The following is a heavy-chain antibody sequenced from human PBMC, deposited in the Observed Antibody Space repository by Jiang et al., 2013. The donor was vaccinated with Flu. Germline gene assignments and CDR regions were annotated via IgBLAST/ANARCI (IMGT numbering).Heavy chain of an antibody. Sequence: PGLVKASETLSLTCTVSGGSLSTYFWTWIRQPPGKGLEWIGNVYYSGPTNYNPSLKSRVTISADTSKNQFSLELFSVNTADTAVYFCARGLAGRSYLDDWGQGALVTVSS. J-gene: IGHJ4*02. CDR2: VYYSGPT. D-gene: IGHD6-6*01. V-gene: IGHV4-59*12. CDR1: GGSLSTYF. CDR3: ARGLAGRSYLDD.